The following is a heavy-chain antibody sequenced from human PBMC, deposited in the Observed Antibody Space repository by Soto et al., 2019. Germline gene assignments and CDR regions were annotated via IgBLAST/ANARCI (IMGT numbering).Heavy chain of an antibody. J-gene: IGHJ6*02. Sequence: PGGSLRLSCAASGFTFSSYGMHWVRQAPGKGLEWVAVIWYDGSNKYYADSVKGRFTISRDNSKNTLYLQMNSLRAEGTAVYYCAREGLASDSSGYSVYYYYYGMDVWGQGTTVTVSS. CDR2: IWYDGSNK. D-gene: IGHD3-22*01. CDR1: GFTFSSYG. V-gene: IGHV3-33*01. CDR3: AREGLASDSSGYSVYYYYYGMDV.